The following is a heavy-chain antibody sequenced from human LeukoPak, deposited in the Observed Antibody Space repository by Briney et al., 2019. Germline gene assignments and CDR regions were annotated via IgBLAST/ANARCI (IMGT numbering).Heavy chain of an antibody. Sequence: GGSLRLSCAASGFTFSSYAMNWVRQAPGKGLEWVSSISGGAGGAAYADSVKGRSTMSRDNSKNTLYLQMNSLRAEDTAVYYCAKDGGYGSGSYYPDYWGQGTLVTVSS. CDR3: AKDGGYGSGSYYPDY. CDR2: ISGGAGGA. V-gene: IGHV3-23*01. J-gene: IGHJ4*02. D-gene: IGHD3-10*01. CDR1: GFTFSSYA.